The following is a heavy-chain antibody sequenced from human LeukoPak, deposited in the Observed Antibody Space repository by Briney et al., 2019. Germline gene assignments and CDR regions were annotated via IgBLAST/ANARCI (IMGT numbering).Heavy chain of an antibody. CDR3: AKGKYCGGDCYYYYYYGMDV. CDR1: GFTFSSYA. D-gene: IGHD2-21*02. V-gene: IGHV3-23*01. CDR2: ISGSGGST. Sequence: PGGSLRLSCAASGFTFSSYAMSWVRQAPGKGLEWVSAISGSGGSTYYADSVKGRFTISRDNSKNTLYLQMNSLRAEDTAVYYCAKGKYCGGDCYYYYYYGMDVWGQGTTVTVSS. J-gene: IGHJ6*02.